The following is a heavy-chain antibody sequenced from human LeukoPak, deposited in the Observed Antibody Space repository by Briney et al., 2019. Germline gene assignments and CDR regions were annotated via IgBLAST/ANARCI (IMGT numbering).Heavy chain of an antibody. CDR1: GGSISSYY. Sequence: PSETLSLTCTVSGGSISSYYWAWVRQPPGKGLEWIGYVSQSGITKSNGDINNYNPSLESRVTTSRDTSKNQFSLKLSSTTAADTAVYYCVRASVDSGGAFDIWGQGTMVTVSS. J-gene: IGHJ3*02. V-gene: IGHV4-59*01. D-gene: IGHD3-22*01. CDR2: VSQSGITKSNGDIN. CDR3: VRASVDSGGAFDI.